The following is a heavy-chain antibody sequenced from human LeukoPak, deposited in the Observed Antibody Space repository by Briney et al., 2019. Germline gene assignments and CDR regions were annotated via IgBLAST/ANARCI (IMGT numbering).Heavy chain of an antibody. CDR2: IFYSGNT. V-gene: IGHV4-59*08. Sequence: SETLSLTCTVSGVSISSYYWSWIRDPPGKGLEWIGYIFYSGNTIYNPSLKSRVTISVDTSKNHFSLRLRSVTAADTAVYYCARLAAISGSDYPDDWGQGTLVTVSS. D-gene: IGHD1-26*01. CDR3: ARLAAISGSDYPDD. CDR1: GVSISSYY. J-gene: IGHJ4*02.